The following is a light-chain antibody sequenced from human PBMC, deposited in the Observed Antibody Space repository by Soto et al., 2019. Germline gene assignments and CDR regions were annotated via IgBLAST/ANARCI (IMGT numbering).Light chain of an antibody. CDR2: EVK. V-gene: IGLV2-14*01. CDR1: DVGPYNS. J-gene: IGLJ2*01. CDR3: SSYTSANTLI. Sequence: QSVLTQPASVSGSPGQSITISCSDVGPYNSVSWYQHHRCKAPKLIIYEVKNRPSGVSNRFSGSRSGNTASLTISGLQTEDDSAYYCSSYTSANTLIVGGGTKLTVL.